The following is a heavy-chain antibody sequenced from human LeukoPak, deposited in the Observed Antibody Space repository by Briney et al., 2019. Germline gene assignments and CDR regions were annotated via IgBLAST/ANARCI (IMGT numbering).Heavy chain of an antibody. Sequence: GASVKVSCKASGYTFTGYYMHWVRQAPGQGLEWMGWINPNSGGTNYAQKFQGRVTMTRDTSISTAYMELSRLRSDDTAVYYCARLSVVVVVPVANDWFDPWGQGTLVTVSS. CDR2: INPNSGGT. CDR3: ARLSVVVVVPVANDWFDP. V-gene: IGHV1-2*02. J-gene: IGHJ5*02. CDR1: GYTFTGYY. D-gene: IGHD2-2*01.